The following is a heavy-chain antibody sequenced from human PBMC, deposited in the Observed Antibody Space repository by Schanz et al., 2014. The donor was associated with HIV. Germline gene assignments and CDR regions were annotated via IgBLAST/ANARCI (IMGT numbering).Heavy chain of an antibody. D-gene: IGHD2-15*01. CDR3: ARGSSGYCSGGSCPYGRYYFDY. CDR2: INPNSGGT. Sequence: QVQLVQSGAEVKMPGASVKVSCKSSGYTFSDYSMHWLRQAPGQGLEWMGWINPNSGGTNYAQKFQGRVTMTRDRSISTAYMELSRLRSDDPAVYYCARGSSGYCSGGSCPYGRYYFDYWGQGTLVTVSS. J-gene: IGHJ4*02. CDR1: GYTFSDYS. V-gene: IGHV1-2*02.